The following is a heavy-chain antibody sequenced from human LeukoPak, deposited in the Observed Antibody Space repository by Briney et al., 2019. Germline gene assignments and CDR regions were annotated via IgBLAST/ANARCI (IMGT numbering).Heavy chain of an antibody. CDR2: IIPIFGTA. CDR3: ARDPELRVVPAAPRYYGMDV. D-gene: IGHD2-2*01. V-gene: IGHV1-69*13. J-gene: IGHJ6*02. CDR1: GYTLTELS. Sequence: ASVKVSCKVSGYTLTELSMHWVRQAPGQGLEWMGGIIPIFGTANYAQKFQGRVTITADESTSTAYMELSSLRSEDTAVYYCARDPELRVVPAAPRYYGMDVWGQGTTVTVSS.